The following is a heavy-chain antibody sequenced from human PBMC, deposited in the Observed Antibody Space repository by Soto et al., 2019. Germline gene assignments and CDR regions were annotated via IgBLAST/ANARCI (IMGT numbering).Heavy chain of an antibody. D-gene: IGHD1-26*01. V-gene: IGHV4-59*01. CDR2: IYYTGST. Sequence: ETLSLTCTVSGGSISNYYWSWIRQPPGKGLEWIGHIYYTGSTNYNPSLKTRVTISVDTSKNQFSLKVSSVTAADTAVYYCARGRWESRLGPDYWGPGTLVTVS. CDR1: GGSISNYY. CDR3: ARGRWESRLGPDY. J-gene: IGHJ4*02.